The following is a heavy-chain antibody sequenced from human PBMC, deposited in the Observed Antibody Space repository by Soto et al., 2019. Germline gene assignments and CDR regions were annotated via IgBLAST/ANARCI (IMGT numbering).Heavy chain of an antibody. CDR2: INAGNGNT. J-gene: IGHJ6*02. V-gene: IGHV1-3*01. CDR3: ARERSDFWSGYSSMDV. CDR1: GYTFTSYS. D-gene: IGHD3-3*01. Sequence: ASVEVSCKASGYTFTSYSMHWVRQAPGQRLEWMGWINAGNGNTKYSQKFQGRVTITRDTSASTAYMELSSLRSEDTAVYYCARERSDFWSGYSSMDVWGQGTTVTVSS.